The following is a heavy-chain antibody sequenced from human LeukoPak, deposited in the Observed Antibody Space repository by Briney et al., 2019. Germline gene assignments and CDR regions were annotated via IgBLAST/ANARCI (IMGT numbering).Heavy chain of an antibody. D-gene: IGHD1-26*01. CDR3: AKSRGESRGASNY. CDR2: ISGSGDTT. Sequence: PGWSLRLSCAASGFTFSSYAMNWVRQAPGKGLELVSFISGSGDTTYYADSVKGRFTISRDSSKNTLYLQMNSLRAEDTAVYYCAKSRGESRGASNYWGQGTLVTVSS. CDR1: GFTFSSYA. J-gene: IGHJ4*02. V-gene: IGHV3-23*01.